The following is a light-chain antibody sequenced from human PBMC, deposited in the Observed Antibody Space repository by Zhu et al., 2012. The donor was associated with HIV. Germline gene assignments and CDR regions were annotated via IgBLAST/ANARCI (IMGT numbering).Light chain of an antibody. J-gene: IGKJ1*01. V-gene: IGKV1-5*03. Sequence: DIQMTQSPSTLSASVGDRVTITCRASQSISSRLVWYQQKPGKPPKLLIYKASNLESGIPSRFGGSGSGTEFTLTISSLQPDDFATYYCQQYNTYWTFGQGTKVEIK. CDR3: QQYNTYWT. CDR2: KAS. CDR1: QSISSR.